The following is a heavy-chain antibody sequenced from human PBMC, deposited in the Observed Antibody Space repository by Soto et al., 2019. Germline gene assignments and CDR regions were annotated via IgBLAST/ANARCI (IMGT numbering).Heavy chain of an antibody. D-gene: IGHD6-19*01. CDR3: ARHPRRSGSGYYYYGMDV. J-gene: IGHJ6*02. CDR1: GYTFTGYY. V-gene: IGHV1-2*02. CDR2: INPNSGGT. Sequence: ASVKVSCKASGYTFTGYYMHWVRQAPGQGLEWMGWINPNSGGTNYAQKFQGRVTMTRDTSISTAYMELSRLRSDDTAVYYCARHPRRSGSGYYYYGMDVWGQGTTVTVSS.